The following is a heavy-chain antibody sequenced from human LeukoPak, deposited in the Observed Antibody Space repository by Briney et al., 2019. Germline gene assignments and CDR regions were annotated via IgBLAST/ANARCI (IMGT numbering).Heavy chain of an antibody. CDR3: ARESPGSGWYRGYYFDY. D-gene: IGHD6-19*01. CDR2: ISAYNGNT. CDR1: GYTFTSYG. Sequence: ASVKVSCKASGYTFTSYGISWVRQAPGQGLEWMGWISAYNGNTNYAQKLQGRVTMTTNTSTSTAYMELRSLRSDDTAVYYCARESPGSGWYRGYYFDYWGQGTLVTVSS. V-gene: IGHV1-18*01. J-gene: IGHJ4*02.